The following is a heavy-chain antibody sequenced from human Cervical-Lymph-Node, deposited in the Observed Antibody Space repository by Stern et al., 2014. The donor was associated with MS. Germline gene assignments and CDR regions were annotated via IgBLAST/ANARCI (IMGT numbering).Heavy chain of an antibody. CDR1: GGTFSSYA. V-gene: IGHV1-69*01. D-gene: IGHD3-3*01. CDR2: IIPILDTA. CDR3: ARDKRVTTILGVAVNWFDP. Sequence: QVQLVQSGAEVKKPGSSVKVSCKVSGGTFSSYAINWVRQAPGQGLEWMGGIIPILDTANSAQTFQGRVTLSADESTSTAYMELSSLRSDDTAVYYCARDKRVTTILGVAVNWFDPWGQGTLVTVSS. J-gene: IGHJ5*02.